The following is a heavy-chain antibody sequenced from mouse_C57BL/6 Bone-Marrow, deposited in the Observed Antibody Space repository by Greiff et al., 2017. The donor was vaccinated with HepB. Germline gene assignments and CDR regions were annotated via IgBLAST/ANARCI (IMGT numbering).Heavy chain of an antibody. D-gene: IGHD1-1*01. J-gene: IGHJ1*03. CDR3: ARYYYGSSYWYFDV. CDR2: IDPSDSYT. Sequence: QVQLQQPGAELVMPWASVKLSCKASGYTFTSYWMHWVKQRPGQGLEWIGEIDPSDSYTNYNQKFKGKSTLTVDKSSSTAYMQLSSLTSEDSAVYYCARYYYGSSYWYFDVWGTGTTVTVSS. V-gene: IGHV1-69*01. CDR1: GYTFTSYW.